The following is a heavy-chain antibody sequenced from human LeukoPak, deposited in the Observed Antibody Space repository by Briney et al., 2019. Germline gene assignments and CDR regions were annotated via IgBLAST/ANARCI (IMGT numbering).Heavy chain of an antibody. CDR2: INPNSGGT. Sequence: ASVKVSCKASGYTFTGYYMHWVRQAPGQGLEWMGWINPNSGGTNYAQKFQGRVTMTRDTSISTAYMELSRLRSDDTAVYYCATHQNNYDILTGREAFDYWGQGTLVTVSS. V-gene: IGHV1-2*02. D-gene: IGHD3-9*01. CDR1: GYTFTGYY. J-gene: IGHJ4*02. CDR3: ATHQNNYDILTGREAFDY.